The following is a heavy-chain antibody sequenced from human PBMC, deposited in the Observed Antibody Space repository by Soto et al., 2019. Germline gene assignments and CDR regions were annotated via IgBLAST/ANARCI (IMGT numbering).Heavy chain of an antibody. J-gene: IGHJ6*02. CDR1: GGTFSSYA. CDR2: IIPIFGTA. V-gene: IGHV1-69*06. D-gene: IGHD6-13*01. Sequence: ASVKVSCKASGGTFSSYAISWVRQAPGQGLEWMGGIIPIFGTANYAQKFQGRVTITADKSTSTAYMELSSLRSEDTAVYYCARHKGKLVRSTYYYYGMDVWGQGTTVTV. CDR3: ARHKGKLVRSTYYYYGMDV.